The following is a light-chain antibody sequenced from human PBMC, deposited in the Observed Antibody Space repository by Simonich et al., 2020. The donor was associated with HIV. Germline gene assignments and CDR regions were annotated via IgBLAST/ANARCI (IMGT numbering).Light chain of an antibody. Sequence: QSALIQPPPFSGSPVQSITIPCTGTTSDVVGYTYVSWYQQHPGKAPKLMIYDVNKRPSGVSNRFAGSKSGNTASLTISGLQAEDEADYYCSSYRRISTWVFGGGTKLTVL. J-gene: IGLJ3*02. CDR3: SSYRRISTWV. CDR1: TSDVVGYTY. CDR2: DVN. V-gene: IGLV2-14*03.